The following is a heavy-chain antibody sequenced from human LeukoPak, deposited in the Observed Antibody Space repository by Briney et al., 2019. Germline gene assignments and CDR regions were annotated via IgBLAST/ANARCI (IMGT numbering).Heavy chain of an antibody. CDR1: GGSINSGSYY. J-gene: IGHJ4*02. CDR3: ARCTSTSCYNFDY. Sequence: SETLSLTCTVSGGSINSGSYYWNWIRQSAGKGLEWIGHIYTTGSANYSPSLRSRVTISLDTSKNQFSLKLNSVTAADTAVYYCARCTSTSCYNFDYWGQGTLVTVSS. V-gene: IGHV4-61*09. CDR2: IYTTGSA. D-gene: IGHD2-2*02.